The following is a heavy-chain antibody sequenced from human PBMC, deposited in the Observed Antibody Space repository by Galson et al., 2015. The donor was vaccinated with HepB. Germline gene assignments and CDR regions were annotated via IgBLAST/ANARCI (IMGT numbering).Heavy chain of an antibody. CDR2: IWNDANTR. CDR1: GFTFSVCG. V-gene: IGHV3-33*08. CDR3: ARDLSPHTSKGIYYFDY. J-gene: IGHJ4*02. D-gene: IGHD5-18*01. Sequence: SLRLSCAASGFTFSVCGMHWVRQAPGRGLEWVAVIWNDANTRYYADSVKGRFTISRDDSKNTLFLEMNNLRAEDTAVYYCARDLSPHTSKGIYYFDYWGQGTLVTVSS.